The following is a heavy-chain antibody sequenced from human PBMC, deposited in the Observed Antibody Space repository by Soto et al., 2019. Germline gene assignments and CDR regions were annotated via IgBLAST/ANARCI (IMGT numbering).Heavy chain of an antibody. Sequence: LRLSCAASGFTFRSFTMNWVRQAPGKGLEWVSTISSNSAYIYYTDALRGRFTISRDNAKNSLHLQMNSLRAEDTAVYYCTRDASRDSSARGWFDPWGPGTLVTSPQ. V-gene: IGHV3-21*01. CDR1: GFTFRSFT. CDR2: ISSNSAYI. CDR3: TRDASRDSSARGWFDP. D-gene: IGHD6-13*01. J-gene: IGHJ5*02.